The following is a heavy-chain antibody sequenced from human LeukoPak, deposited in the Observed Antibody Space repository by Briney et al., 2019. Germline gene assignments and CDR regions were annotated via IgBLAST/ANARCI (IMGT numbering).Heavy chain of an antibody. V-gene: IGHV4-39*07. D-gene: IGHD5-12*01. CDR1: GGSISSSSYY. J-gene: IGHJ4*02. Sequence: PSETLSLTCTVSGGSISSSSYYWGWIRQPPGKGLEWIGSIYYSGSTYYNPSLKSRVTISVDKSKNQFSLKLSSVTAADTAVYYCARVRKWPGPYNFDYWGQGTLVTVSS. CDR2: IYYSGST. CDR3: ARVRKWPGPYNFDY.